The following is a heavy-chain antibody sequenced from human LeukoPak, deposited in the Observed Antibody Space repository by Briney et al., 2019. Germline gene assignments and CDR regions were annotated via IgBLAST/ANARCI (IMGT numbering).Heavy chain of an antibody. CDR1: GGSFSGYY. CDR2: INHSGST. Sequence: SETLSLTCAVYGGSFSGYYWSWIRQPPGKGLEWIGEINHSGSTNYNPSPKSRVTISVDTSKNQFSLKLSSVTAADTAVYYCATFSRAFDAFDIWGQGTMVTVSS. CDR3: ATFSRAFDAFDI. V-gene: IGHV4-34*01. J-gene: IGHJ3*02.